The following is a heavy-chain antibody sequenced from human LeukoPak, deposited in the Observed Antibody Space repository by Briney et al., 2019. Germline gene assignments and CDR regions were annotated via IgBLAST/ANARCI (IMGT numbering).Heavy chain of an antibody. D-gene: IGHD3-10*02. CDR3: AAVDSKFGEPIGTFDY. CDR2: IYYSGST. V-gene: IGHV4-59*01. CDR1: GGSISSYY. J-gene: IGHJ4*02. Sequence: PSETLSLTCTVSGGSISSYYWSWIRQPPGKGLEWIGYIYYSGSTNYNPSLKSRVTISVDTSKNQFSLKLSSVTAADTAVYYCAAVDSKFGEPIGTFDYWGQGTLVTVSS.